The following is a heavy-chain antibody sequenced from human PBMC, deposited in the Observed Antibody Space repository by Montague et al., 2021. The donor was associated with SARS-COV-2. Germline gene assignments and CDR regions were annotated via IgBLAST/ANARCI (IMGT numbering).Heavy chain of an antibody. V-gene: IGHV4-61*02. Sequence: TLSLTCTVSGGSISSGSYYWSWIRQSAGKGLEWIGRIYTSGGTNYNPSLKSRVTISVDTSKNQFSLKLSSVTAADTAVYYCARDRPPVATTFYYYYYGMDVWGQGTTVTVSS. J-gene: IGHJ6*02. CDR1: GGSISSGSYY. D-gene: IGHD5-12*01. CDR2: IYTSGGT. CDR3: ARDRPPVATTFYYYYYGMDV.